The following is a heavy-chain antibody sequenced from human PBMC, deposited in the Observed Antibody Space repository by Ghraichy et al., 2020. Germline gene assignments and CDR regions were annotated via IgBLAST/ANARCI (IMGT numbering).Heavy chain of an antibody. J-gene: IGHJ4*02. CDR3: ARVRHSSGWYGIGDY. Sequence: GSLRLSCAASGFTFSSYSMNWVRQAPGKGLEWVSYISSSSSTIYYADSVKGRFTISRDNAKNSLYLQMNSLRDEGTAGYYCARVRHSSGWYGIGDYWGQGTLVTVSS. CDR2: ISSSSSTI. D-gene: IGHD6-19*01. CDR1: GFTFSSYS. V-gene: IGHV3-48*02.